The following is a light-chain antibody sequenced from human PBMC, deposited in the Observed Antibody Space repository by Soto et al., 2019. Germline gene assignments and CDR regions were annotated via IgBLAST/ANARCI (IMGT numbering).Light chain of an antibody. V-gene: IGKV1-39*01. J-gene: IGKJ5*01. CDR3: QQSYVSPTIT. CDR2: AAS. CDR1: QSISRY. Sequence: DIQMTQSPSSLSASVGDRVTITCRASQSISRYLNWYQHRPGQAPKLLINAASNLRSGVTSRFSGSGSGTDFTLTITSLQPEDFAFYYCQQSYVSPTITFGQGTRLEIK.